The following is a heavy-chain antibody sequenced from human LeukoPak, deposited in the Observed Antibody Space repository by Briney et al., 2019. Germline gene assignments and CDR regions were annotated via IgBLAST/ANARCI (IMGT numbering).Heavy chain of an antibody. V-gene: IGHV5-51*01. J-gene: IGHJ5*02. D-gene: IGHD3-10*01. CDR1: GYRFTYYW. CDR2: IYPYDSHT. Sequence: GESLKISCKASGYRFTYYWIAWVRQMPGKGLEWMGIIYPYDSHTRYSPSFQGQVTISADKSISTAYQQWSSLKASDTAMYYCARLPNSGADLTWFDPWGQGTLVTVSS. CDR3: ARLPNSGADLTWFDP.